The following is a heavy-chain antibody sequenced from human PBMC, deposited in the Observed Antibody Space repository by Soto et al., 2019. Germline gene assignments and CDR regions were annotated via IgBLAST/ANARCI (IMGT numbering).Heavy chain of an antibody. J-gene: IGHJ3*02. V-gene: IGHV1-69*02. CDR1: GDTFSTYS. CDR2: IIPMLGIR. Sequence: QVQLVQSGAEVKKPGSSVKVSCKDSGDTFSTYSMFWVRQAPGQGLEWMGRIIPMLGIRNYAQRFQDRVTITADTSPATAHMKLSILRSEDTALYYYTIGCWSGEDFDIWGQGTMVTVSS. CDR3: TIGCWSGEDFDI. D-gene: IGHD6-19*01.